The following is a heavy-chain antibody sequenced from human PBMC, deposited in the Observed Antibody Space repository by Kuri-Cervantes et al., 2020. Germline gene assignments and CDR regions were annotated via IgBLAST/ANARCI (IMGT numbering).Heavy chain of an antibody. CDR3: ARVIVGAPYYYYYMDV. J-gene: IGHJ6*03. CDR2: IYYSGST. V-gene: IGHV4-39*01. Sequence: GSLRLSCTVSGGSISSSSYYWGWIRQPPGKGLEWIGSIYYSGSTYYNPSLKSRVTISVDTSKNQFSLKLSSVTAADTAVYYCARVIVGAPYYYYYMDVWGKGTTVTVSS. CDR1: GGSISSSSYY. D-gene: IGHD1-26*01.